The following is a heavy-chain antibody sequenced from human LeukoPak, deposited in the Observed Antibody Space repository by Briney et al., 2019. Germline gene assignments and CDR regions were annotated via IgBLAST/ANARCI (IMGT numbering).Heavy chain of an antibody. D-gene: IGHD3-22*01. CDR1: GYTFTSYG. J-gene: IGHJ4*02. CDR2: ISAYNGNT. Sequence: ASVKVSCKASGYTFTSYGISWVRQAPGQGLEWMGWISAYNGNTNYAQKLQGRVTMTTDTSTSTAYMELRSLRSDDTAVNYCARDPYYYDSSGYYRGPFDYWGQGTLVTVSS. V-gene: IGHV1-18*01. CDR3: ARDPYYYDSSGYYRGPFDY.